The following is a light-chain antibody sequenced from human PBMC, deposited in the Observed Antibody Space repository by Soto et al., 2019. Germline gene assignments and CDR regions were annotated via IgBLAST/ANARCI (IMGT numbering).Light chain of an antibody. CDR2: YDS. CDR1: NIGSKS. J-gene: IGLJ3*02. V-gene: IGLV3-21*04. CDR3: QVWDSSSNWV. Sequence: SYELTQPPSVSVAPGKTARITCGGNNIGSKSVHWYQQKPGQAPVLVIYYDSDRPSGIPERFSDSNSGNTATLTISRVEAGDEADYYCQVWDSSSNWVFGGGTKVTVL.